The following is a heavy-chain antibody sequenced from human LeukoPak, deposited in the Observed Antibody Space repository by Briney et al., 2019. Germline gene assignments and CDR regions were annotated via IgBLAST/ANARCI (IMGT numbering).Heavy chain of an antibody. D-gene: IGHD4-23*01. V-gene: IGHV3-30*02. CDR2: IRYDGSNK. J-gene: IGHJ4*02. Sequence: GSLRLSCAASGFTFSSYAMSWVRQAPGKGLEWVAFIRYDGSNKYYADSVKGRFTISRDNSKNTLYLQMNSLRAEDTAVYYCAKDLSRYGGNFDYWGQGTLVTVSS. CDR3: AKDLSRYGGNFDY. CDR1: GFTFSSYA.